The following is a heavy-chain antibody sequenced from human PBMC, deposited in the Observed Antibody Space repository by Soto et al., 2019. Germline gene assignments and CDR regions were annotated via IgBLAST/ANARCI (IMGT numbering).Heavy chain of an antibody. D-gene: IGHD2-21*01. J-gene: IGHJ4*02. CDR1: GFTVSSNY. V-gene: IGHV3-66*01. CDR2: IYSGGST. CDR3: ARDVAGRGYYLDY. Sequence: GGSLRLSCAASGFTVSSNYMSWVRQAPGKGLEWVSVIYSGGSTYYADSVKGRFTISRDNSKNTLYLQMNSLRAEDTAVYYCARDVAGRGYYLDYWGQGTLVTVSS.